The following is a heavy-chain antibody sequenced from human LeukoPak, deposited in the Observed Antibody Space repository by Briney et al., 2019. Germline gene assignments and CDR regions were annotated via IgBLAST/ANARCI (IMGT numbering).Heavy chain of an antibody. Sequence: ASVTVSCKASGYTFTGYYMHWVRQAPGQGLEWMGWINPNSGGTNYAQKFQGRVTMTRDTSISTAYMELSRLRSDDTAVYYCARGVLGEYYYYALDVWGQGTTVAVSS. J-gene: IGHJ6*02. CDR1: GYTFTGYY. V-gene: IGHV1-2*02. CDR2: INPNSGGT. CDR3: ARGVLGEYYYYALDV. D-gene: IGHD3-16*01.